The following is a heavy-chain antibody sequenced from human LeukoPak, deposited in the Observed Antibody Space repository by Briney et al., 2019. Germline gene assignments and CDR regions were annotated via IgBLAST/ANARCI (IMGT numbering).Heavy chain of an antibody. Sequence: ASVKVSCKASGYTFTSYGISWVRQAPGQGLEWMGWISAYNGNTKYAQKLQGRVTMTTDTSTSTAYMELRSLRSDDTAVYYCARALYGSGSYYTSDYWGQGTLVTVPS. V-gene: IGHV1-18*04. CDR1: GYTFTSYG. D-gene: IGHD3-10*01. CDR2: ISAYNGNT. J-gene: IGHJ4*02. CDR3: ARALYGSGSYYTSDY.